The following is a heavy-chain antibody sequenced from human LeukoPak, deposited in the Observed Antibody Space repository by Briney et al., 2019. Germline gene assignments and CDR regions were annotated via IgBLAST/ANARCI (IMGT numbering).Heavy chain of an antibody. CDR1: GFSFNNYA. D-gene: IGHD2-2*01. V-gene: IGHV3-23*01. Sequence: AGSLRLSCAASGFSFNNYAMSWVRQAPGKGLEWVSAISTTGGSTYYADSVKGRFTVSRDNSKNTLSLQMDSLRVEDTALYYCARDPFGSSSTGCYFEDWFDPWGPGTLVTVSS. CDR2: ISTTGGST. J-gene: IGHJ5*02. CDR3: ARDPFGSSSTGCYFEDWFDP.